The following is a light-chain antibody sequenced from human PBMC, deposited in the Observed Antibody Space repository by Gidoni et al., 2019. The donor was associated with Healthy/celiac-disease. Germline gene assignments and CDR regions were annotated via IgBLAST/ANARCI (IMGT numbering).Light chain of an antibody. V-gene: IGLV1-40*01. CDR2: VNR. CDR3: QSYDSSLSGSVV. Sequence: QYVLTPPPSVSGAPGQRVTISCTGGSSNIGACYDVHWYQQLPGTAPKLLIYVNRNRPSGVPDRLSGSKSGTSASLAITGLQAEDEADYYCQSYDSSLSGSVVFGGGTKLTVL. CDR1: SSNIGACYD. J-gene: IGLJ2*01.